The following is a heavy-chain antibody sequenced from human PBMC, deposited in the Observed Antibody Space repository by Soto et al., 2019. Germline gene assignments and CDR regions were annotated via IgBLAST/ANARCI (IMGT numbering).Heavy chain of an antibody. J-gene: IGHJ5*02. CDR2: IYYSGST. V-gene: IGHV4-31*03. CDR1: GGSISSGGYY. D-gene: IGHD4-17*01. CDR3: ALTTRGNWFDP. Sequence: SETLSLTCTVSGGSISSGGYYWSWIRQHPGKGLEWIGYIYYSGSTYYNPSLKSRVTISVDTSKNQFSLKLSSVTAADTAVYYCALTTRGNWFDPWGQGTLVTVSS.